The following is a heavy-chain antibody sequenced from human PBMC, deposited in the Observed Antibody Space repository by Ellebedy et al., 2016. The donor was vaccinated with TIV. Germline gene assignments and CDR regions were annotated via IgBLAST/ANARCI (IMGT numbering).Heavy chain of an antibody. CDR2: THYSRDT. Sequence: MPSETLSLTCTVSGGSVSSYYWSWVRQSPGKGLEWIGHTHYSRDTNYNPSLRSRVTISVDTSKNQFSLRLSSVTAADTAVYYCARSCTNVLCYNYWGQGTLVTVSS. D-gene: IGHD2-8*01. V-gene: IGHV4-59*02. J-gene: IGHJ4*02. CDR1: GGSVSSYY. CDR3: ARSCTNVLCYNY.